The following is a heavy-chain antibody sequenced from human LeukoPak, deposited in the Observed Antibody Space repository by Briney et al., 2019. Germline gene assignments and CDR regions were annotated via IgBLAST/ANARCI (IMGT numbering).Heavy chain of an antibody. Sequence: GGSLRLSCAASGFTFSSYEMNWVRQAPGKGLEWVSYISSSGNIIKYADSAKGRFTISRDNTKNSLYLQMNSLRGEDTAVYYCASHDFWGGYYPWGQGTLVTVSS. CDR3: ASHDFWGGYYP. D-gene: IGHD3-3*01. CDR2: ISSSGNII. J-gene: IGHJ5*02. V-gene: IGHV3-48*03. CDR1: GFTFSSYE.